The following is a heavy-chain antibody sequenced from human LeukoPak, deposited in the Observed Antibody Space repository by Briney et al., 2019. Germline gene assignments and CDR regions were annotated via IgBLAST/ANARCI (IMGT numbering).Heavy chain of an antibody. CDR3: ARLVRGVIWLDP. D-gene: IGHD3-10*01. CDR1: GGSISSSSYY. V-gene: IGHV4-39*01. J-gene: IGHJ5*02. Sequence: SETLSLTCTVSGGSISSSSYYWGWIRQPPGKGLEWIGSIYYSGSTYYNPSLKSRVTISVDTSKNQFSLKLSSVTAADTAVYYCARLVRGVIWLDPWGQGTLVTVSS. CDR2: IYYSGST.